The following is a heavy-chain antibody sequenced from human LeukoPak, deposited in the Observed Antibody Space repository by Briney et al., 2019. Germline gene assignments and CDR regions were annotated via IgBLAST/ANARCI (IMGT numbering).Heavy chain of an antibody. J-gene: IGHJ3*02. CDR2: ISGSGIK. Sequence: GGSLRLPCAASRFTFSSYEMNWVRQAPGKGLEWVSYISGSGIKHYADSVKGRFTISRDNAKNSLCLQMNSLRVEDTAVYYCAREDTGVAFDIWGQGTTVTV. CDR3: AREDTGVAFDI. V-gene: IGHV3-48*03. D-gene: IGHD2-8*01. CDR1: RFTFSSYE.